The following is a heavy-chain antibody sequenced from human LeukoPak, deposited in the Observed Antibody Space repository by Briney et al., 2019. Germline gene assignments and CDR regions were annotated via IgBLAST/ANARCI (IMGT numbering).Heavy chain of an antibody. CDR2: IWYDGSKK. CDR3: AKPHYYDSGGSYIAGAFDI. D-gene: IGHD3-22*01. CDR1: GFTFSSYG. Sequence: GGSLRLSCAASGFTFSSYGMHWVRQAPGKGLEWVAVIWYDGSKKYYADSVKGRFTISRDNSKNTLYLQMNSLRAEDTAVYYCAKPHYYDSGGSYIAGAFDIWGQGTMVTVSS. V-gene: IGHV3-33*06. J-gene: IGHJ3*02.